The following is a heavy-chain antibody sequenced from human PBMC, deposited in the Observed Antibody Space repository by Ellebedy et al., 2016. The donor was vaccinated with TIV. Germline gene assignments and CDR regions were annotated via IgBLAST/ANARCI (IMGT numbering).Heavy chain of an antibody. V-gene: IGHV3-23*01. J-gene: IGHJ4*02. CDR3: ARDYPRGYYYLDS. CDR1: GFTFSSYA. D-gene: IGHD3-22*01. Sequence: GGSLRLXXAASGFTFSSYAMSWVRQAPGKGLEWVSAISGSGGSTYYADSVKGRFTISRDNAKNSLYLQMNSLRAEDTAVYYCARDYPRGYYYLDSWGQGTLVTVSS. CDR2: ISGSGGST.